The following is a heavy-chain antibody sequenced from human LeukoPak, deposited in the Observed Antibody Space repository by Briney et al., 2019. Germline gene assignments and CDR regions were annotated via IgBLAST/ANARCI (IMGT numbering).Heavy chain of an antibody. V-gene: IGHV1-8*01. J-gene: IGHJ6*02. CDR3: ARSSEDIVVVPAAMPPGFLYYGMDV. CDR1: GYTFTSYD. D-gene: IGHD2-2*01. CDR2: MNPNSGNT. Sequence: ASVKVSCKASGYTFTSYDINWVRQATGQGLEWMGWMNPNSGNTGYAQKFQGRVTMTRNTSISTAYMELSSLRSEDTAVYYCARSSEDIVVVPAAMPPGFLYYGMDVWGQGTTVTVSS.